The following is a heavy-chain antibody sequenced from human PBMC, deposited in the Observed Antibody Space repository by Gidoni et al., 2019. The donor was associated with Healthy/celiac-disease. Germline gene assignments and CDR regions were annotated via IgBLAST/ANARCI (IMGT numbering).Heavy chain of an antibody. CDR1: GYTFPGYY. D-gene: IGHD6-19*01. CDR3: ASSIAVAGLSYYFDY. V-gene: IGHV1-2*02. CDR2: INPNSGGT. Sequence: QVQLVQSGAEVKKPGASVKVSCKASGYTFPGYYMHWVRQAPGQGLEWMGWINPNSGGTNYAQKFQGRVTMTRDTSISTAYMELSRLRSDDTAVYYCASSIAVAGLSYYFDYWGQGTLVTVSS. J-gene: IGHJ4*02.